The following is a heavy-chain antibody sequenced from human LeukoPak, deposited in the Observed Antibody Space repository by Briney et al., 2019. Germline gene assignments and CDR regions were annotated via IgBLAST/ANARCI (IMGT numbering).Heavy chain of an antibody. CDR2: IYSSGTT. D-gene: IGHD5-12*01. CDR3: ARDGYSGNDGL. J-gene: IGHJ4*02. Sequence: PSETLSLTCTVSVGSISSYYWSWIRQPAGKGLEWIGRIYSSGTTTYNPSLKSRVTISVDTSKNQFSLKLSSVTAADTAVYYCARDGYSGNDGLWGQGTLVTVSS. CDR1: VGSISSYY. V-gene: IGHV4-4*07.